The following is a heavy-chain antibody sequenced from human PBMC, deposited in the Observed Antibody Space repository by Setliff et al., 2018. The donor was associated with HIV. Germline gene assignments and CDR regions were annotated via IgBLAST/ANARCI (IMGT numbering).Heavy chain of an antibody. V-gene: IGHV1-2*06. CDR1: GYTFTGYY. Sequence: ASVKVSCKASGYTFTGYYMHWVRQAPGQGPEWLGRINPKSGGTRYAQKFQGRVSMTRDTAISTAYMELSRLRSDDSAVYYCARLSFITIFGVLNGDDGFDIWGQGTMVTV. CDR3: ARLSFITIFGVLNGDDGFDI. D-gene: IGHD3-3*01. CDR2: INPKSGGT. J-gene: IGHJ3*02.